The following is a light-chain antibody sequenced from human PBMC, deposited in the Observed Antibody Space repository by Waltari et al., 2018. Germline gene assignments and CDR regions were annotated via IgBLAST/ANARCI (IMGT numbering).Light chain of an antibody. CDR1: TNDLGSSNY. CDR3: CSYAGSYTWV. J-gene: IGLJ3*02. CDR2: DVT. V-gene: IGLV2-11*01. Sequence: SALTPPRSVSGSPGQSVTISCPGTTNDLGSSNYVSWYQQHPGKAPKLIILDVTKRPSGVPDRLSGSKSGNTASLTISGLRAEDEAEYYCCSYAGSYTWVFGGGTKLTVV.